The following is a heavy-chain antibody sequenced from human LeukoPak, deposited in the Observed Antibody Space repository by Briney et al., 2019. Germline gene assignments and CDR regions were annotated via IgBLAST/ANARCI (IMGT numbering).Heavy chain of an antibody. Sequence: SETLSLTCTVSDDSISDYYRGWIRQPPGQGLEWIGYFHNSGTSTYNPSLKSRVTISADTSKNQFSLKLNSLTTAATAVYYCTRGAGWLIDYWGQGILVTVSS. CDR2: FHNSGTS. V-gene: IGHV4-59*01. CDR3: TRGAGWLIDY. CDR1: DDSISDYY. J-gene: IGHJ4*02. D-gene: IGHD3-16*01.